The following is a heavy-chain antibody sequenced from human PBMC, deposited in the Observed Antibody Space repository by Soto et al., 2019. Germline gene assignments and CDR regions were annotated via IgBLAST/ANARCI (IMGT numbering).Heavy chain of an antibody. CDR2: IIPILGIA. Sequence: SVKVSCKASGGTFSSYTISWVRQAPGQGLEWMGRIIPILGIANYAQKFQGRVTITADKSTSTAYMELSSLRSEDTAVYYCATGEGYYDFWSGPVYMDVWGKGTTVTVSS. D-gene: IGHD3-3*01. V-gene: IGHV1-69*02. CDR1: GGTFSSYT. J-gene: IGHJ6*03. CDR3: ATGEGYYDFWSGPVYMDV.